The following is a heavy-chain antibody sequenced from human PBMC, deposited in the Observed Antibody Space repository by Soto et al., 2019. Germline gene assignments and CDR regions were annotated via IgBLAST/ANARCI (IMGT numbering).Heavy chain of an antibody. D-gene: IGHD3-3*01. V-gene: IGHV3-11*01. CDR2: ISSSGSTI. CDR3: ARGPGDAYYDLWSGCAGTAIDY. CDR1: GFTFSDYY. J-gene: IGHJ4*02. Sequence: GGSLRLSCAASGFTFSDYYMSWIRQAPGKGLEWVSYISSSGSTIYYADSVKGRFTISRDNAKNSLYLQMNSLRAEDTAVYYCARGPGDAYYDLWSGCAGTAIDYWGQGALVTVS.